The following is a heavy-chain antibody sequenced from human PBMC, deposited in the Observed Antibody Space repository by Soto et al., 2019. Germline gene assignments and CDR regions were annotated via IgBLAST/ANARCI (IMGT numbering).Heavy chain of an antibody. CDR2: ISGSDDST. Sequence: EVPLLESGGGLVQPGESLRLSCAASGFTFSSYAMSWVRQAPGKGLEWVSVISGSDDSTYYADSVKGRFTISRDNSKYTLYLQMNSLRAEDSAVYYWAKRSSSSTFDYWGQGTLVTVSS. D-gene: IGHD6-6*01. J-gene: IGHJ4*02. V-gene: IGHV3-23*01. CDR1: GFTFSSYA. CDR3: AKRSSSSTFDY.